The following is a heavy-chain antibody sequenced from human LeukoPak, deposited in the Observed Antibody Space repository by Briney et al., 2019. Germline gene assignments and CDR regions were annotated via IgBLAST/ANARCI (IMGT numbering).Heavy chain of an antibody. J-gene: IGHJ4*02. CDR1: GGSISSGDYY. CDR3: ARDVAAAETSFDY. CDR2: IYYSGST. D-gene: IGHD6-13*01. Sequence: SQTLSLTCTVSGGSISSGDYYWSWIRQPPGKGLEWIGYIYYSGSTYYNPSLKSRVTISVDTSKNQFSLKLSSVTAADTAVYYCARDVAAAETSFDYWGQGALVTVSS. V-gene: IGHV4-30-4*08.